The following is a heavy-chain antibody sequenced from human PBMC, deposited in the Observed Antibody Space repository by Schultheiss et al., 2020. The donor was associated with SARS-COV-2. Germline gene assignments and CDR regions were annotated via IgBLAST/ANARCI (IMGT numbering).Heavy chain of an antibody. CDR3: AKRTYEEYTSSRPYYYSMDV. Sequence: ASVKVSCKASGYTFTGYYMHWVRQAPGQGLEWMGGINPNSGGTNYAQKFQGRVTMTTDTSTSTAYMELRSLRSDDTALYYCAKRTYEEYTSSRPYYYSMDVWGQGTTVTVSS. CDR2: INPNSGGT. V-gene: IGHV1-2*02. J-gene: IGHJ6*02. D-gene: IGHD6-6*01. CDR1: GYTFTGYY.